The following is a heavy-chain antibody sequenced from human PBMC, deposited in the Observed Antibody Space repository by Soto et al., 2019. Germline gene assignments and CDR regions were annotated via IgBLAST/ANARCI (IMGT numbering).Heavy chain of an antibody. CDR3: ARGPAAAGTRFYYFDC. V-gene: IGHV4-34*01. Sequence: SETLSLTCAVYGGSFSGYYWSWIRQPPGKGLEWIGEINHSGSTNYNPSLKSRVTISVDTSKNQFSLKLSSVTAADTAVYYCARGPAAAGTRFYYFDCWGQGTLVTVSS. CDR2: INHSGST. D-gene: IGHD6-13*01. J-gene: IGHJ4*02. CDR1: GGSFSGYY.